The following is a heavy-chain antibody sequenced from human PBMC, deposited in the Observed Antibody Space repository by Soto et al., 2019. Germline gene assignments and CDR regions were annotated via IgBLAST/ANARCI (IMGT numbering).Heavy chain of an antibody. CDR2: ITRDGYNK. J-gene: IGHJ4*02. CDR3: TKSSGGSSSVGMDY. Sequence: WGSLRLSCAVSGFIFKNYALNFFRHSPGKGLEWVASITRDGYNKYYADSVKGRFTISRDNSKNTLSLQMTALRVEDSSVYYCTKSSGGSSSVGMDYWGPGTLVTVSS. D-gene: IGHD6-6*01. CDR1: GFIFKNYA. V-gene: IGHV3-30*04.